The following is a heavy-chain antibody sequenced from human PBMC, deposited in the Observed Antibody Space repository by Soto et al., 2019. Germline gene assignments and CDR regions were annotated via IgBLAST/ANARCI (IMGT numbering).Heavy chain of an antibody. D-gene: IGHD3-22*01. J-gene: IGHJ4*02. CDR3: AHRRNFYNNSGLDY. V-gene: IGHV2-5*02. CDR1: GFSLSAGGVG. Sequence: QITLKESGPTLVKPTQTLTLTCTFSGFSLSAGGVGVSRIRQPPGKALEWLAHINWDDDRRYNPSLRCRLTIMKDSTKYRVVFTITNVDPVDTATDYCAHRRNFYNNSGLDYWGQGTLVTVSS. CDR2: INWDDDR.